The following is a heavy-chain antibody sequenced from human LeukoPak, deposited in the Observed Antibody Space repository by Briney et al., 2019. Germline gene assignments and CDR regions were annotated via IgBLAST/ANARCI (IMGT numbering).Heavy chain of an antibody. CDR2: TVPL. V-gene: IGHV1-69*05. D-gene: IGHD4/OR15-4a*01. CDR1: GGTFSGYA. CDR3: ARAPYGVYSGDFYSYYMDV. J-gene: IGHJ6*03. Sequence: SVKVSCKASGGTFSGYAVIWVRQAPGQGLEWMGGTVPLKYAQKCQGRVTFTTDESTSTAFMELSSLTSEDTAVYFCARAPYGVYSGDFYSYYMDVWGKGTTVTVSS.